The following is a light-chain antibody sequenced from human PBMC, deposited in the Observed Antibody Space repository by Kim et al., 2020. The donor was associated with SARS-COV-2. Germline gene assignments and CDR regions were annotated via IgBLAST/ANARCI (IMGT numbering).Light chain of an antibody. Sequence: PGKSATPPVWASQTVRSDYLVWYQQKPGQSPRLLIYVTSTRVTGIPNRFSGRGSGTHFTLTIGRLEPEDSAIYYCQHYASLPRTYGEGTKVDI. CDR3: QHYASLPRT. V-gene: IGKV3-20*01. CDR2: VTS. CDR1: QTVRSDY. J-gene: IGKJ4*02.